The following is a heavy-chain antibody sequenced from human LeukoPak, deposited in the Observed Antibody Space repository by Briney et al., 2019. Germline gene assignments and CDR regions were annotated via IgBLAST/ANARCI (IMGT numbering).Heavy chain of an antibody. D-gene: IGHD4-23*01. Sequence: GGSLRLSCAASGFTFSNYWTTWVRQAPGKGLEWVANIKLDGSEKYYVDSVKGRFTISRDNAKNSVFLQMNSLRAEDTAVYYCARSLDYGGHCFFDYWGQGTLVTVSS. CDR3: ARSLDYGGHCFFDY. J-gene: IGHJ4*02. CDR1: GFTFSNYW. CDR2: IKLDGSEK. V-gene: IGHV3-7*01.